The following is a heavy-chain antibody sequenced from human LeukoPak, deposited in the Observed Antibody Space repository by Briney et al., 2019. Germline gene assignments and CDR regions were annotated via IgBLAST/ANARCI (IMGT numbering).Heavy chain of an antibody. Sequence: PGGSLRLSCAASGFTFSSYGMHWVRQAPGKGLEWVAFIRYDGSNKYYADSVKGRFTISRDNSKNTLYLQMNSLRAEDTAVYYCAKDIFGSGSYSYYFDYWGQGTLVTVSS. V-gene: IGHV3-30*02. J-gene: IGHJ4*02. CDR1: GFTFSSYG. D-gene: IGHD1-26*01. CDR3: AKDIFGSGSYSYYFDY. CDR2: IRYDGSNK.